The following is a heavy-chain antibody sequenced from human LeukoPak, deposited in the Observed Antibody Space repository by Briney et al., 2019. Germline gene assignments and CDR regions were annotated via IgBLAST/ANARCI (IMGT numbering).Heavy chain of an antibody. CDR3: AKNRGAGSHYYYHMNV. CDR1: GFTFSSYA. CDR2: ISGSGSST. V-gene: IGHV3-23*01. Sequence: GGSLRLSCAASGFTFSSYAMSSVRQAPGKGLQWVSTISGSGSSTYYADSVKGRLTISRDNSKNTLYLQLNSLRVEDTAVYYCAKNRGAGSHYYYHMNVWGKGTTVTVSS. J-gene: IGHJ6*03. D-gene: IGHD1-26*01.